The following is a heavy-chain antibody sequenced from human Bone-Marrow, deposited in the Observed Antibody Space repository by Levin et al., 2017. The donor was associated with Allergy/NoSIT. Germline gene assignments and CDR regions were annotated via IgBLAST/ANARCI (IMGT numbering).Heavy chain of an antibody. CDR2: INPNSGGT. J-gene: IGHJ6*02. CDR3: ARDQVIVAAYYYYYGMDV. CDR1: GNTFTDYY. D-gene: IGHD5-12*01. Sequence: ASVKVSCKASGNTFTDYYMHWVRQAPGQGLEWMGWINPNSGGTSYAQKFQGRVTMTRDTSISTAYMELRRLRSDDTAVYYCARDQVIVAAYYYYYGMDVWGQGTTVTVSS. V-gene: IGHV1-2*02.